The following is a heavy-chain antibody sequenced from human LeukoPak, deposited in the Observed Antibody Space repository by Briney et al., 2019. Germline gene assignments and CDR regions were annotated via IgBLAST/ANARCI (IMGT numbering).Heavy chain of an antibody. J-gene: IGHJ4*02. D-gene: IGHD6-6*01. V-gene: IGHV1-8*01. CDR2: MNPNSGNT. Sequence: ASVKVSCKASGYTFTSYDINWVRQATGQGLEWMGWMNPNSGNTGYAQKFQGRVTMTRNTSISTAYMELSRLRSDDTAVYYCAKHLGYSTSSGIDYWGQGTLVTVSS. CDR3: AKHLGYSTSSGIDY. CDR1: GYTFTSYD.